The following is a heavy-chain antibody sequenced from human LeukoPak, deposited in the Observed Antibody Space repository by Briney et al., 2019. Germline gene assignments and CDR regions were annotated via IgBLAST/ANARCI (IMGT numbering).Heavy chain of an antibody. CDR3: ARAYSSSWYDSGLFDP. D-gene: IGHD6-13*01. CDR1: GGSISSYY. CDR2: IYTSGST. Sequence: SETLSLTCTVSGGSISSYYWSWIRQPAGKGLEWIGRIYTSGSTNYNPSLKSRVTMSVDTSKNQFSLKLSSVTAADTAVYYCARAYSSSWYDSGLFDPWGQGTLVAVSS. V-gene: IGHV4-4*07. J-gene: IGHJ5*02.